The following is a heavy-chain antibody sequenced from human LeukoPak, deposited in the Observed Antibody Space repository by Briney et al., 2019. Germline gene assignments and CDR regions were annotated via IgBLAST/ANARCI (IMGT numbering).Heavy chain of an antibody. CDR2: IIPIFGTA. D-gene: IGHD1-26*01. CDR3: ARDEATGSIVGAFDAFDI. Sequence: VPSVKVSCKASGGTFSSYAISWVRQAPGHGREGMGGIIPIFGTANYAQKFQGRVTITTDESTSTAYMELSSLRSEDTAVYYCARDEATGSIVGAFDAFDIWGQGTMVTVSS. V-gene: IGHV1-69*05. J-gene: IGHJ3*02. CDR1: GGTFSSYA.